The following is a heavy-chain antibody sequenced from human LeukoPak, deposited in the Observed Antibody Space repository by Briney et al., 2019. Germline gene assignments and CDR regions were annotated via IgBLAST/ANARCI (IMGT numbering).Heavy chain of an antibody. D-gene: IGHD2-2*02. Sequence: ERSLRLSCAASGFVFSSYAMNWVRQAPGKGLEWVAIISYDGTNKDYADSVKGRFTISRDNSRNTLYLQMNSLRAEDTAVYYCARDPLYTNSPPSYFDYWGQGTLVTVSS. J-gene: IGHJ4*02. V-gene: IGHV3-30-3*01. CDR2: ISYDGTNK. CDR3: ARDPLYTNSPPSYFDY. CDR1: GFVFSSYA.